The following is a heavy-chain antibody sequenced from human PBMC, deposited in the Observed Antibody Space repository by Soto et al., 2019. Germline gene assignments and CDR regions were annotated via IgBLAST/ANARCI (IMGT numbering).Heavy chain of an antibody. D-gene: IGHD2-21*01. Sequence: GSLRLSCAASGFTFSNFAMGWVRQAPGEGLEWVSSVSIGGSYTTYADSVRGRFTISRDNAKNTLDLQMNSLRAEDTAVYSCAKWSRSDVYWGRGTLVTVSS. CDR2: VSIGGSYT. CDR1: GFTFSNFA. J-gene: IGHJ4*02. V-gene: IGHV3-23*01. CDR3: AKWSRSDVY.